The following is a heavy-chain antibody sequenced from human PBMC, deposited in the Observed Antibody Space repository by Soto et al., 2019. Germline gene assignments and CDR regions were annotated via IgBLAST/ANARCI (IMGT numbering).Heavy chain of an antibody. CDR3: ARGVRGHDGKDV. J-gene: IGHJ6*02. D-gene: IGHD3-10*01. Sequence: EVQLVESGGGLVQPGGSLRLSCAASGFTFNNYWIHWVRQAPGKGLMWVSRINGDGTTTNYADSVRGRFAISRDNAENTVYLQINSLRAEDTALYYCARGVRGHDGKDVWGQGTTVTVSS. V-gene: IGHV3-74*01. CDR2: INGDGTTT. CDR1: GFTFNNYW.